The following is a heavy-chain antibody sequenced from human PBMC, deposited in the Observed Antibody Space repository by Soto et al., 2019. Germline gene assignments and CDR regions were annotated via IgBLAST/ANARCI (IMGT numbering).Heavy chain of an antibody. CDR2: IKQDGSEK. J-gene: IGHJ3*02. Sequence: GVLRLSCAASGFIFNNYCLTWVRQAPGKGLEWVANIKQDGSEKYYVDSVKGRFTISRDSAQNSLYLQMSSLSAEDTAVYFCARGVYDYVWGIYRPDAFDIWGQGTMVTVSS. V-gene: IGHV3-7*05. CDR1: GFIFNNYC. CDR3: ARGVYDYVWGIYRPDAFDI. D-gene: IGHD3-16*02.